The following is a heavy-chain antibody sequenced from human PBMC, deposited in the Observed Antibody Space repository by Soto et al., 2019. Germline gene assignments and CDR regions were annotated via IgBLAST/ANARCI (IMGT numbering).Heavy chain of an antibody. V-gene: IGHV1-18*01. J-gene: IGHJ5*02. CDR1: GYTFTSYG. CDR3: ARERVAAAAPRNWFYP. CDR2: ISAYNGNT. Sequence: ASVKVSCKASGYTFTSYGISWVRQAPGQGLEWMGWISAYNGNTNYAQKLQGRVTMTTDTSTSTAYMELRSLRSDDTAVYYCARERVAAAAPRNWFYPWGQGTLVPVSS. D-gene: IGHD6-13*01.